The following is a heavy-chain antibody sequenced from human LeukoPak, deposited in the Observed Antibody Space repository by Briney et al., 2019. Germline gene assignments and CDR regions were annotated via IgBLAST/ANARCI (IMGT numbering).Heavy chain of an antibody. CDR2: IIGSGDLI. CDR1: GFMFDDYG. CDR3: ARVRGATLSHHYFDY. J-gene: IGHJ4*02. D-gene: IGHD1-26*01. Sequence: GGSLRLSCAASGFMFDDYGMSWVRQAPGKGLEWVSFIIGSGDLIYYADSVKGRFTISRDNAKNSLYLQMNSLRDEDTAVYYCARVRGATLSHHYFDYWGQGALVTASS. V-gene: IGHV3-48*02.